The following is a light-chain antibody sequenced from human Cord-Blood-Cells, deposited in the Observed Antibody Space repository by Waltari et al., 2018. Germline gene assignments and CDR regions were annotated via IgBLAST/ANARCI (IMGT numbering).Light chain of an antibody. CDR2: QDS. V-gene: IGLV3-1*01. CDR3: QAWDSSTWV. Sequence: SYELTQPPSVSVSPGQTASITCAGEKLGDKYACWYQQKPCQSPVLVIYQDSKRPSGIPERFSGSNSGNTATLTISGTQAMDEADYYCQAWDSSTWVFGGGTKLTVL. J-gene: IGLJ3*02. CDR1: KLGDKY.